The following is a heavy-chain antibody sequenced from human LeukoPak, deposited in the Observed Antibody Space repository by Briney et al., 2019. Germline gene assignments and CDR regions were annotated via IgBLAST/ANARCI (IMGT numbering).Heavy chain of an antibody. V-gene: IGHV1-69*06. CDR1: GGTFSSYA. D-gene: IGHD3-9*01. CDR3: AISGENYDILTGYSTSYFDY. CDR2: TIPIFGTA. Sequence: SVKVSCKASGGTFSSYAISWVRQAPGQGLEWMGGTIPIFGTANYAQKFQGRVTITAGKSTSTAYMELSSLRSEDTAVYYCAISGENYDILTGYSTSYFDYWGQGTLVTVSS. J-gene: IGHJ4*02.